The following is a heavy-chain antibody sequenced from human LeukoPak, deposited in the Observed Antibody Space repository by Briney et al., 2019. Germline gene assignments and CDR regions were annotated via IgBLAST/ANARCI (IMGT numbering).Heavy chain of an antibody. D-gene: IGHD3-22*01. Sequence: GASVKVSCKASGYTFTSYYMHWVRQAPGQGLEWMGIINPSGGSTSYAQKLQGRVTMTRDTSTSTAYMELRSLRSDDTAVYYCARVVMNWFDPWGQGTLVTVSS. V-gene: IGHV1-46*01. CDR1: GYTFTSYY. CDR2: INPSGGST. J-gene: IGHJ5*02. CDR3: ARVVMNWFDP.